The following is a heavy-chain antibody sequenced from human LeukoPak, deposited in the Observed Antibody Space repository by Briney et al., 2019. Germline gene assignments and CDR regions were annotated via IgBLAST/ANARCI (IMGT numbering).Heavy chain of an antibody. J-gene: IGHJ4*02. CDR1: GFIFSSYA. CDR3: EKERSCTNYVCHGGLDY. CDR2: ISGSGGST. Sequence: GGSLRLSCAASGFIFSSYAMSWVRQAPGKGLEWVSTISGSGGSTYYADSVKGRFTISRDNSKNTVYLQMNSLRAEDTAVYYCEKERSCTNYVCHGGLDYGAQGPLVPVPS. V-gene: IGHV3-23*01. D-gene: IGHD2-8*01.